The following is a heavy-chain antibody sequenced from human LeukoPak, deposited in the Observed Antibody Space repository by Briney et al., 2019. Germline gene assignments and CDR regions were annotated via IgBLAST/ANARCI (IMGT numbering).Heavy chain of an antibody. CDR1: GFTFSSYA. CDR3: ARETDYSSSWYIDY. J-gene: IGHJ4*02. CDR2: ISYDGSNK. Sequence: GRSLRLSCAASGFTFSSYAMHWVRQAPGKGLEWVAVISYDGSNKYYADSVKGRFTISRDNSKNTLYLQMNSLRAEDTAVYYCARETDYSSSWYIDYWGQGTLVTVSS. D-gene: IGHD6-13*01. V-gene: IGHV3-30-3*01.